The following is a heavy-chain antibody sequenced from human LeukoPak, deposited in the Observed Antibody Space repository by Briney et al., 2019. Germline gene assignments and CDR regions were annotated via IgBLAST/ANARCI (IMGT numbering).Heavy chain of an antibody. CDR1: GGSISSYY. Sequence: SETLSLTCTVSGGSISSYYWSWIRQPPGKGLEWIGYIYYSGSNNYNPSLKSRVTISVDTSKNQFSLKLSSVTAADTAVYYCARDSRAISGSYSMFDYWGQGTLVTVSS. V-gene: IGHV4-59*01. CDR3: ARDSRAISGSYSMFDY. D-gene: IGHD1-26*01. J-gene: IGHJ4*02. CDR2: IYYSGSN.